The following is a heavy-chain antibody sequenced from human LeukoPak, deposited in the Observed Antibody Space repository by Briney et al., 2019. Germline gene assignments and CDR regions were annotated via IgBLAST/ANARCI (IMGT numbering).Heavy chain of an antibody. CDR2: IWYDRSNK. CDR3: ARGGSGSYTPNWFDP. D-gene: IGHD1-26*01. V-gene: IGHV3-33*08. CDR1: GFTFSSYA. Sequence: GGSLRLSCAASGFTFSSYAMHWVRQAPGKGLEWVAVIWYDRSNKYYADSVKGRFTISRDNSKNTLYLQMNSLRAEDTAVYYCARGGSGSYTPNWFDPWGQGTLVTVSS. J-gene: IGHJ5*02.